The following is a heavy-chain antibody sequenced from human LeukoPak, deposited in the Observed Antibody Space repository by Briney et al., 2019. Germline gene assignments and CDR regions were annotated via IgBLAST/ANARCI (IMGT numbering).Heavy chain of an antibody. Sequence: GGSLRLSCGASGFTFSTYDMHWVRQAPGKGLEWVAFIRYDGSNKYYADSVKGRFTISRDNSKNTLYLQMNSLRAEDTAVYYCAKDYSDYYDSSGPLDYWGQGTLVTVSS. CDR2: IRYDGSNK. CDR1: GFTFSTYD. D-gene: IGHD3-22*01. J-gene: IGHJ4*02. V-gene: IGHV3-30*02. CDR3: AKDYSDYYDSSGPLDY.